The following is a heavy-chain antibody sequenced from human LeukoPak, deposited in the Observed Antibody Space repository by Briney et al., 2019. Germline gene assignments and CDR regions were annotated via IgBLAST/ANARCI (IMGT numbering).Heavy chain of an antibody. D-gene: IGHD3-22*01. CDR2: ISAYNGNT. J-gene: IGHJ3*02. CDR1: GYTFTIYG. Sequence: ASVNVSFTASGYTFTIYGISWVRQAPGQGREWMGWISAYNGNTNYAQKLQGRVTMTTDTSTSTAYMELRSLRSDDTAVYYCARGVPDYYDSSGYDDAFDIWGQGTMVTVSS. V-gene: IGHV1-18*01. CDR3: ARGVPDYYDSSGYDDAFDI.